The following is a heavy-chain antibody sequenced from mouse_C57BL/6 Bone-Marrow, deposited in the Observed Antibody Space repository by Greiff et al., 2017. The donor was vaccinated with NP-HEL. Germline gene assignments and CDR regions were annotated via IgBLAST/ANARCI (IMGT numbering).Heavy chain of an antibody. CDR2: ISDGGSYT. Sequence: EVQVVESGGGLVKPGFSLKLSFSSSGFTFSSYAMSWVRQTPEKRLEWVATISDGGSYTYYPDNVKGRFTISRDNAKNNLYLQMSHLKSEDTAMYYCARDFLNGYWGQGTTLTVSS. CDR1: GFTFSSYA. CDR3: ARDFLNGY. V-gene: IGHV5-4*01. J-gene: IGHJ2*01.